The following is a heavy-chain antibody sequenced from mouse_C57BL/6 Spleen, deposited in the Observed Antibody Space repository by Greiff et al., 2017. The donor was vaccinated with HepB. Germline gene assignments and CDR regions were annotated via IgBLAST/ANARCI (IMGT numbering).Heavy chain of an antibody. CDR3: ARETVHWYFDV. Sequence: QVQLQQPGAELVMPGASVKLSCKASGYTFTSYWMHWVKQRPGQGLEWIGEIDPSDSYTNYNQKFKGKSTLTVDKSTSTAYMQLSSLTSEDSAVYYCARETVHWYFDVWGTGTTVTVSS. CDR2: IDPSDSYT. J-gene: IGHJ1*03. D-gene: IGHD1-1*01. V-gene: IGHV1-69*01. CDR1: GYTFTSYW.